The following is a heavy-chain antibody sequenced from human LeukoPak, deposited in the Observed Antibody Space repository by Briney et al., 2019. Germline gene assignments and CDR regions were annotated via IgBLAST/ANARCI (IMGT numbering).Heavy chain of an antibody. CDR2: LCSTGTT. CDR3: ARDTYYYDSSGYYLRGLDP. CDR1: GGPISTYY. Sequence: SETLSLTCSVSGGPISTYYWSWIRQPAGRGLEWVGRLCSTGTTNYNPSLKSRVTMSIDTSKNQFSLKLSSVIAADTAVYYCARDTYYYDSSGYYLRGLDPWGQGILVTVSS. D-gene: IGHD3-22*01. V-gene: IGHV4-4*07. J-gene: IGHJ5*02.